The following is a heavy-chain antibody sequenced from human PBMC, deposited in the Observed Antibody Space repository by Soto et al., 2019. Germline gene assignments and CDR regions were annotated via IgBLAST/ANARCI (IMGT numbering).Heavy chain of an antibody. D-gene: IGHD2-15*01. V-gene: IGHV4-59*01. CDR1: GGSISSYY. J-gene: IGHJ4*02. CDR2: IYYSGST. CDR3: ARAGGRDGDNY. Sequence: SETLSLTCTVSGGSISSYYWSWIRQPPGKGLEWIGYIYYSGSTNYNPSLKSRVTISVDTSKNQFSLKLSSVTAADTAVYYGARAGGRDGDNYWGQGTLVTVSS.